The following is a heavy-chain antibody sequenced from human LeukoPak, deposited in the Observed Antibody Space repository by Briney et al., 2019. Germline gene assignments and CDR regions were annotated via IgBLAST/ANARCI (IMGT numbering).Heavy chain of an antibody. Sequence: GGSLRLCCAASGFTFSSYSMNWVRQAAGKGLEWVSSISSSSSYIYYADSVKGRFTISRDNAKNSLYLQMNSLRAEDTAVYYCARDRISQWLTPLGYWGQGTLVTVSS. J-gene: IGHJ4*02. CDR1: GFTFSSYS. D-gene: IGHD6-19*01. CDR3: ARDRISQWLTPLGY. V-gene: IGHV3-21*01. CDR2: ISSSSSYI.